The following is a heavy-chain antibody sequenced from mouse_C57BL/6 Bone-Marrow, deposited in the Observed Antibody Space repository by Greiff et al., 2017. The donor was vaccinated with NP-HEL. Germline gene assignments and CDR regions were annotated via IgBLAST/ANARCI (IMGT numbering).Heavy chain of an antibody. J-gene: IGHJ2*01. D-gene: IGHD2-3*01. CDR2: ISDGGSYT. Sequence: EVKVVESGGGLVKPGGSLKLSCAASGFTFSSYATSWVRQTPEKRLEWVATISDGGSYTYYPDNVKGRFTISRDNAKNNLYLQMSHLKSEDTAMYYCAREDGYFYWGQGTTLTVSS. V-gene: IGHV5-4*01. CDR1: GFTFSSYA. CDR3: AREDGYFY.